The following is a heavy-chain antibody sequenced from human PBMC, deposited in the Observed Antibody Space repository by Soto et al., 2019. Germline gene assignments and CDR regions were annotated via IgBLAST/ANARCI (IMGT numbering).Heavy chain of an antibody. CDR3: ARDDGDHFWGTRYGMDV. CDR1: GFTFSTYW. J-gene: IGHJ6*02. Sequence: EVQLVESGGGLVQPGGSLRLSCAASGFTFSTYWMHWVRQAPGKGLVWVSRINSDGSSTTYADSVKGRFTISRDYAKNTLYLQMNSLRAEDTAVYYCARDDGDHFWGTRYGMDVWGQGTTVTVSS. CDR2: INSDGSST. V-gene: IGHV3-74*01. D-gene: IGHD3-16*01.